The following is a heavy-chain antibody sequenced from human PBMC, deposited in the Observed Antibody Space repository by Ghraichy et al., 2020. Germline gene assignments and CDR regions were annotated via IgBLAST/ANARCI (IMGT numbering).Heavy chain of an antibody. J-gene: IGHJ4*02. CDR1: GFTFSTYA. CDR3: ASGPVPTSCYYI. CDR2: ITDSGATT. D-gene: IGHD2-2*01. V-gene: IGHV3-23*01. Sequence: GGSLRLSCAASGFTFSTYAVTWVRQAPGKGLDWVSSITDSGATTYYTDSVRGRFTISRDNSKNTLFLQMNSLRAEDTALYYCASGPVPTSCYYIWGPGTPVTVSS.